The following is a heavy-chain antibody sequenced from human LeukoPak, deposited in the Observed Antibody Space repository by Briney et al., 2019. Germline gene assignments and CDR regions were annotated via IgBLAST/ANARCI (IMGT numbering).Heavy chain of an antibody. CDR2: IYSAGNT. J-gene: IGHJ4*01. CDR1: AFTVSGNY. V-gene: IGHV3-53*01. CDR3: ASSYCGGILCYDHY. Sequence: GGSLRLSCAASAFTVSGNYMSWVRQAPGKGLEWVSAIYSAGNTYYADSVKGRFTISRDNSKNTLYLQMNSLRAEDTAVYYCASSYCGGILCYDHYWGHGTLVTVSS. D-gene: IGHD2-21*01.